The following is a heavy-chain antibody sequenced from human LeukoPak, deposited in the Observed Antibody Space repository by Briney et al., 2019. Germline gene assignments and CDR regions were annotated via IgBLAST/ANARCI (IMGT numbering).Heavy chain of an antibody. J-gene: IGHJ3*02. CDR1: GGSISSTTYY. V-gene: IGHV4-39*01. CDR3: ARHFDNGDYKKTFDI. CDR2: IHYTGRA. D-gene: IGHD4-17*01. Sequence: SETLSLTCSVFGGSISSTTYYWVWIRQPPGKGLQCIESIHYTGRAYYNPSLKSRVTISADTSKNHFSLKLSSVTAADTAVYYCARHFDNGDYKKTFDIWGQGTMVTVSS.